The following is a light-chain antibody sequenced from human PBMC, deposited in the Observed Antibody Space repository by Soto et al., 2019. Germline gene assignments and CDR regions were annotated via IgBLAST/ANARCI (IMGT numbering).Light chain of an antibody. J-gene: IGKJ5*01. CDR3: QQYGSSPPIT. V-gene: IGKV3-20*01. CDR2: GAS. CDR1: QSVSSSY. Sequence: EIVLTQSPGTLSLSPGERATLSCRASQSVSSSYLAWYQQKPGQAPRLLIYGASSRATGIPDRFSGSGSGTAFTLTTSRPEPEHFAVYYCQQYGSSPPITFGHRTRLEIK.